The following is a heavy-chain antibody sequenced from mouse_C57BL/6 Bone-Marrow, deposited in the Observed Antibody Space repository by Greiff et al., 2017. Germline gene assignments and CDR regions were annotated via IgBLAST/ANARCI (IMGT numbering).Heavy chain of an antibody. CDR1: GFSLTSYG. V-gene: IGHV2-2*01. CDR2: IWSGGST. J-gene: IGHJ3*01. CDR3: ARTDSSGYVPWFAY. D-gene: IGHD3-2*02. Sequence: VQLQQSGPGLVQPSQSLSITCTVSGFSLTSYGVHWVRQSPGKGLEWLGVIWSGGSTDYNAAFISRLSISKDNSKSQVFFKMNSLQADDTAIYYCARTDSSGYVPWFAYWGQGTLVTVSA.